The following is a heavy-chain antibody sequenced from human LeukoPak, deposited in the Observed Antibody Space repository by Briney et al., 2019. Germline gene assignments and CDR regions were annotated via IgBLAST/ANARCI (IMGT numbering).Heavy chain of an antibody. D-gene: IGHD6-19*01. CDR3: ARDLSSSGWYGVYFDY. CDR1: GFTFSSYS. CDR2: ITSSSSYI. V-gene: IGHV3-21*01. Sequence: GGSLRLSCAASGFTFSSYSMNWVRQAPGKGLEWVSSITSSSSYIYYADSVKGRFTISRDNAKNSLYLQMNSLRAEDTAVYYCARDLSSSGWYGVYFDYWGQGTLVTVSS. J-gene: IGHJ4*02.